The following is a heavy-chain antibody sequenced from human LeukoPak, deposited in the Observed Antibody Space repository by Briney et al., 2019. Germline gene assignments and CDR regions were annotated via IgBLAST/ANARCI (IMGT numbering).Heavy chain of an antibody. D-gene: IGHD5-24*01. CDR3: ARDNSVRDEAWWFNP. J-gene: IGHJ5*02. CDR2: ISPSGGST. Sequence: WASVKVSCKAFGYTFTSNYMHWVRQAAGQGPEWMGVISPSGGSTTYAQKFQGRVNLTRDMSTSTDYLELSSLRSEDTAVYYCARDNSVRDEAWWFNPWGQGTLVTVSS. V-gene: IGHV1-46*01. CDR1: GYTFTSNY.